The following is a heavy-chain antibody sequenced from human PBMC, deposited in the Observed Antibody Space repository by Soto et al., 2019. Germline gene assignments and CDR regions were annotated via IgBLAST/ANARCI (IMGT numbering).Heavy chain of an antibody. CDR2: IYPGDSDT. CDR3: ARHNFPRYSGSSSLRYYYGMDV. V-gene: IGHV5-51*01. J-gene: IGHJ6*02. Sequence: GESLKISGKGSGYSFTSYWIGWVRQMPGKGLEWMGIIYPGDSDTRYSPSFQGQVTISADKSISTAYLQWSSLKASDTAMYYCARHNFPRYSGSSSLRYYYGMDVWGQGTTVTVSS. CDR1: GYSFTSYW. D-gene: IGHD6-6*01.